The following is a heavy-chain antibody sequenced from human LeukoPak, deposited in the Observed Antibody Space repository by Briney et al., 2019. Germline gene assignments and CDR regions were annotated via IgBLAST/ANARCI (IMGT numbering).Heavy chain of an antibody. J-gene: IGHJ5*02. CDR2: IYYSGST. D-gene: IGHD3-10*01. V-gene: IGHV4-39*07. Sequence: SETLSLTCTVSGGSISSSSYYWGWIRQPPGKGLEWIGSIYYSGSTYYNPSLKSRVTISVDTSKNQFSLKLSSVTAADTAVYYCARLKKVLLWFGELSNWFDPWGQGTLVTVSS. CDR3: ARLKKVLLWFGELSNWFDP. CDR1: GGSISSSSYY.